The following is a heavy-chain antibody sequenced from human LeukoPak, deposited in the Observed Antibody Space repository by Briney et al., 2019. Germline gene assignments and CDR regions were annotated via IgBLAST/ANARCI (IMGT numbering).Heavy chain of an antibody. CDR1: GYTFTSYD. J-gene: IGHJ3*02. CDR2: MNPNGCNT. D-gene: IGHD3-22*01. V-gene: IGHV1-8*03. Sequence: ASVKVSCKASGYTFTSYDINWVGQATGQGLEWMGWMNPNGCNTGYAQKFQGRVTITRNTSISTAYMELSSLRSEDTAVYYCARVFDDSSRYFLSDAFDIWGQGTMVTVSS. CDR3: ARVFDDSSRYFLSDAFDI.